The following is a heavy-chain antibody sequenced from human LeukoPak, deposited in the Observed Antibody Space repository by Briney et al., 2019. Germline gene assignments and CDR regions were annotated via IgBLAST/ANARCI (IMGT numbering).Heavy chain of an antibody. V-gene: IGHV1-69*05. D-gene: IGHD3-3*01. J-gene: IGHJ4*02. CDR1: GGTFNSYA. CDR2: IIPIFGTA. CDR3: ARARYDFWSGYYPFDY. Sequence: SVKVSCKASGGTFNSYAISWVRQAPGQGLEWMGRIIPIFGTANYAQKFQGRVTITTDESTSTAYMELSSLRSEDTAVYYCARARYDFWSGYYPFDYWGQGALVTVSS.